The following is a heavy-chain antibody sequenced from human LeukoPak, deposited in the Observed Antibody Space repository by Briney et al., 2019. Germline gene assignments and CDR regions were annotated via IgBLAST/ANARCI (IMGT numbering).Heavy chain of an antibody. D-gene: IGHD3-22*01. CDR2: IRSKAYGGTT. J-gene: IGHJ4*02. Sequence: GGSLRLSCTASGFTFGDYAMSWVRQAPGKGLEWVGFIRSKAYGGTTEYAASVKGRFTISRDDSKSIAYLQMNSLKTEDTAVYYCTRDHSYYDSSGFDYWGQGTLVTVSS. CDR3: TRDHSYYDSSGFDY. CDR1: GFTFGDYA. V-gene: IGHV3-49*04.